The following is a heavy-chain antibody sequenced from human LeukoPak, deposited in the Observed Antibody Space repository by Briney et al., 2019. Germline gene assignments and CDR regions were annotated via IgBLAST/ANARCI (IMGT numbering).Heavy chain of an antibody. V-gene: IGHV3-7*01. CDR2: IKQDGSEK. CDR1: GFTFSSYC. CDR3: ARDDCSSISCYHNWFDP. Sequence: PGGSLRLSCAASGFTFSSYCMSWVRQAPGKGLEWVANIKQDGSEKYYVDSVKGLFTISRDNAKTSLYLQMNSLRAEDTAVYYCARDDCSSISCYHNWFDPWGQGTLVTVSS. D-gene: IGHD2-2*01. J-gene: IGHJ5*02.